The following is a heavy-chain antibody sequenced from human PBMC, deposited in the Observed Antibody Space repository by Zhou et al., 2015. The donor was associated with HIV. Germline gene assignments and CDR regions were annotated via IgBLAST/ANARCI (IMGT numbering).Heavy chain of an antibody. Sequence: QVQLVQSGAEVKKPGSSVKVSCKASGGTFTSYTISWVRQAPGQGLEWMGKIIALVNVTKYAQEFQGRVTITADRSTSTAYMELISLTSEDTAVYYCARGVRLTEDWGQGTLVTVSS. CDR1: GGTFTSYT. J-gene: IGHJ4*02. D-gene: IGHD3-3*01. CDR2: IIALVNVT. CDR3: ARGVRLTED. V-gene: IGHV1-69*02.